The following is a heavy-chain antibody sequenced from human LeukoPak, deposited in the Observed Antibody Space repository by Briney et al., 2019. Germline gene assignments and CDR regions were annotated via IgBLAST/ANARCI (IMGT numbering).Heavy chain of an antibody. J-gene: IGHJ5*02. CDR3: ARHYGP. CDR2: IYYSGNT. V-gene: IGHV4-39*01. CDR1: GGSITSDSYY. D-gene: IGHD3-10*01. Sequence: PSETLSLTCTVSGGSITSDSYYWGWLRQPPGKGLEWIGSIYYSGNTYYNPSLKSRVSISVDTSKNQFSLKLSSVTAADTAAYHCARHYGPWGQGTLVTVSS.